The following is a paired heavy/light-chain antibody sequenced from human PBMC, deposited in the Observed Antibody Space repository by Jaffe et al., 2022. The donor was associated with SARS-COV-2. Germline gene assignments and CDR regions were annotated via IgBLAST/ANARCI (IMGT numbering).Heavy chain of an antibody. D-gene: IGHD6-19*01. CDR1: GYTFTSYV. Sequence: QVQLVQSGAEVKKPGASVKVSCKVSGYTFTSYVIHWVRQAPGQRLEWMGWINGGNGNTKYSLKFQGRVTINRDTSASTAYMELSSLRSEDTAVYYCARTSGGWQGETYYFDYWGQGTLVTVSS. J-gene: IGHJ4*02. CDR3: ARTSGGWQGETYYFDY. V-gene: IGHV1-3*01. CDR2: INGGNGNT.
Light chain of an antibody. CDR1: QSVSSN. CDR2: GAS. Sequence: EIVMTQSPATLSVSPGERATLSCRASQSVSSNLAWFQQKPGQAPRLLIFGASTRATGIPARFSGSGSGTEFTLTISSLQSEDFAVYYCQQYHDLPRTFGQGTKVEIK. CDR3: QQYHDLPRT. V-gene: IGKV3-15*01. J-gene: IGKJ1*01.